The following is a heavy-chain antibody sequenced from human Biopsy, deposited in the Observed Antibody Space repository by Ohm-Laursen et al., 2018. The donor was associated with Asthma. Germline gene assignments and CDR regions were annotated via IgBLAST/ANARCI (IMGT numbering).Heavy chain of an antibody. D-gene: IGHD3-22*01. CDR1: GDSINSGGLS. CDR2: LFHSGAT. J-gene: IGHJ6*02. CDR3: ARMITMIQAANYYSYAMDV. V-gene: IGHV4-30-2*01. Sequence: TLSLTCAVSGDSINSGGLSWNWSRQPPGEGLGGVAYLFHSGATYYNPSLKSRVTISVDRSKRQFSLKVNSVTAADTAVYYCARMITMIQAANYYSYAMDVWGQGTTVTVSS.